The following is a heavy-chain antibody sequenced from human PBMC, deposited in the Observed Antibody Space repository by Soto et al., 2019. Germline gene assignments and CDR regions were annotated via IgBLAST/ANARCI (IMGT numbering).Heavy chain of an antibody. D-gene: IGHD3-22*01. J-gene: IGHJ6*02. CDR3: ARRYYYDGSGPYGMDV. CDR1: AFTFKSDG. CDR2: ISASGGSR. Sequence: GGSLRLSCTVSAFTFKSDGMSWVRQAPGKGLEWVSAISASGGSRYYADSVKGRFTISRDNSKNTLFLQMNTLSAEDTAVYYCARRYYYDGSGPYGMDVWGQGTTVTVSS. V-gene: IGHV3-23*01.